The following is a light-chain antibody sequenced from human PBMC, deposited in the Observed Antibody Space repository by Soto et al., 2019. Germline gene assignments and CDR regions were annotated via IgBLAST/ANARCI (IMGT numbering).Light chain of an antibody. Sequence: EIVMTQSPATLSVSPGERATLSCRASQSVSSNVAWYQQKPGQAPRLLIHDAYTRTTGISVRFSGSGSGTEFTLPIISLQSEDFAVYYCQQYNNLFWTFGQGTKVEIK. V-gene: IGKV3-15*01. CDR2: DAY. J-gene: IGKJ1*01. CDR3: QQYNNLFWT. CDR1: QSVSSN.